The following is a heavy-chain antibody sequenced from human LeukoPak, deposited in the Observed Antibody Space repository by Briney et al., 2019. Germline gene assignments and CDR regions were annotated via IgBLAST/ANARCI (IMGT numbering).Heavy chain of an antibody. J-gene: IGHJ4*02. CDR2: INPNSGGT. D-gene: IGHD2-2*01. Sequence: AASVKVSCKASGYTFTGYYMHWVRQAPGQGLEWMGWINPNSGGTNYAQKFQGRVTMTRDTSISTAYMELSRLRSDDTAVYYCARVGGMRVPAAAKGASDYWGQGTLVTVSS. CDR1: GYTFTGYY. V-gene: IGHV1-2*02. CDR3: ARVGGMRVPAAAKGASDY.